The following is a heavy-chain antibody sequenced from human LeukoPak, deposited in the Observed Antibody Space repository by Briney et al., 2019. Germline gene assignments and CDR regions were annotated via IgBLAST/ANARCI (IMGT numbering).Heavy chain of an antibody. CDR2: IYTSGST. CDR1: GGSISSGSYY. D-gene: IGHD6-13*01. CDR3: ARDGIAAADY. Sequence: SQTLSLTCTVSGGSISSGSYYWSWIRQPAGKGLEWIGRIYTSGSTNYNPSLKSRVTMSVDTSKNQFSLKLSSVTAADTAVYYCARDGIAAADYWGQGTLVTVSS. V-gene: IGHV4-61*02. J-gene: IGHJ4*02.